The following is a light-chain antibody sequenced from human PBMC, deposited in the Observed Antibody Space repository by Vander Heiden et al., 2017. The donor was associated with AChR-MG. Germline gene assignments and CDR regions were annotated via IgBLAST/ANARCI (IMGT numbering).Light chain of an antibody. J-gene: IGLJ2*01. CDR1: KLGDKY. CDR3: QAWDSSSVI. CDR2: EDN. V-gene: IGLV3-1*01. Sequence: SYEVTPPPSVSVSPGQTASITCSGDKLGDKYASWYQQKPGQSPVLVIYEDNKRPSGIPERFSGSNSGNTATLTISGTQAMDEADYYCQAWDSSSVIFGGGTKLTVL.